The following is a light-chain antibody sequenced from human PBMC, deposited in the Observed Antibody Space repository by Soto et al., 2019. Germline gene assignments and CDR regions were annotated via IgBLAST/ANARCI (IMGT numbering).Light chain of an antibody. V-gene: IGKV3-15*01. CDR2: GAS. CDR3: QQYNNWWT. J-gene: IGKJ1*01. Sequence: VMTQSPATLSVSPGERATLSCTASQSINSNLAWYQQRPGQAPRLLIYGASTRATGIPARFSGSGSGTEFTLTISSLRSEDFAVYYCQQYNNWWTFGQGTKVDI. CDR1: QSINSN.